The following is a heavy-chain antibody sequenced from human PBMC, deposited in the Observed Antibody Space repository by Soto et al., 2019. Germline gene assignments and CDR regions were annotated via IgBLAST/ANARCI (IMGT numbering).Heavy chain of an antibody. V-gene: IGHV4-34*01. CDR3: ARVERGTATTVVDAFDI. CDR1: GGAVSSSSNYY. CDR2: MSHSGGT. D-gene: IGHD1-1*01. Sequence: QVQLQQWGAGLLKPSETLSLTCAVYGGAVSSSSNYYWSWIRQPPGKGLEWIGEMSHSGGTHFTPSLKSRVTISVDTSKNRFSLKMSSVTAADTALYYCARVERGTATTVVDAFDIWGPGTMVTVSS. J-gene: IGHJ3*02.